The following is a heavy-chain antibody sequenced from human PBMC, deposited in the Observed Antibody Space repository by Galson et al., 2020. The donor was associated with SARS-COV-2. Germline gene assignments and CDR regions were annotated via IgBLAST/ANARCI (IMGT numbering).Heavy chain of an antibody. V-gene: IGHV3-30*03. Sequence: GESLQISCAASGFTFSSYGIHWVRQAPGKGLEWVAVISYDGSNKYYVDSVKGRFTISRDNSKNTLFLQMNSLRDEDTAVYYCARSPIQFNSAQRGYFDYWGQGTLVTVSS. J-gene: IGHJ4*02. D-gene: IGHD4-4*01. CDR1: GFTFSSYG. CDR3: ARSPIQFNSAQRGYFDY. CDR2: ISYDGSNK.